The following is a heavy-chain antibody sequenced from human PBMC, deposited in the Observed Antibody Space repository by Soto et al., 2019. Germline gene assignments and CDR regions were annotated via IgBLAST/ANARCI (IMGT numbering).Heavy chain of an antibody. D-gene: IGHD4-17*01. V-gene: IGHV4-38-2*01. J-gene: IGHJ5*02. Sequence: SETLSLTCAVSGYSISSGYYWGWIRQPPGKGLEWIGSMYHSGATYYNPSLKSRVTISVDTSKNQFSLKLNSVTAADTAVYYCARVLVTTVTTGAGWFDPWGPGTQVTVSS. CDR2: MYHSGAT. CDR1: GYSISSGYY. CDR3: ARVLVTTVTTGAGWFDP.